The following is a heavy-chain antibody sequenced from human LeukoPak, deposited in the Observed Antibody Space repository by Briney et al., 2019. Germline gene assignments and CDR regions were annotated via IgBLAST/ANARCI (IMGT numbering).Heavy chain of an antibody. CDR1: GFTFNNYA. CDR2: ISGSGGST. CDR3: AKSHHVTAIDY. J-gene: IGHJ4*02. D-gene: IGHD2-21*02. Sequence: GGSLRLSCAASGFTFNNYAMSWVRQAPGKGLEWVSAISGSGGSTYYAGSVKGRFTISRDNSKNTLYLQMNSLRADDTAVYYCAKSHHVTAIDYWGQGTLVTVSS. V-gene: IGHV3-23*01.